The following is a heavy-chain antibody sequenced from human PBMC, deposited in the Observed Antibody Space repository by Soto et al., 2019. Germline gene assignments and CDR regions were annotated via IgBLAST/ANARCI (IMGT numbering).Heavy chain of an antibody. CDR2: ISSSSSYI. J-gene: IGHJ4*02. CDR1: GFTFSSYS. D-gene: IGHD3-10*01. Sequence: EVQLVESGGGLVKPGGSLRLSCAASGFTFSSYSMNWVRQAPGKGLEWVSSISSSSSYIYYADSVKGRFTISRDNAKNSLYLQMNSLRAEDTAVYYCARDRAADYGSGSLDYWGQGALVTVSS. CDR3: ARDRAADYGSGSLDY. V-gene: IGHV3-21*01.